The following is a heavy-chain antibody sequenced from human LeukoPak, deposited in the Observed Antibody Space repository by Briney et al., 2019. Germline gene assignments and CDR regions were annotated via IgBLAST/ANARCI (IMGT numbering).Heavy chain of an antibody. J-gene: IGHJ4*02. CDR3: ARAPYCSGGSCYLDH. CDR1: GGSISSYY. Sequence: PSETLSLTCTVSGGSISSYYWSWIRQPPGKGLEWIGYIYYSGSTNYNPSLKSRVTISVDTSKNQFSLKLSSVTAADTAVYYCARAPYCSGGSCYLDHWGQGTLVTVSS. D-gene: IGHD2-15*01. CDR2: IYYSGST. V-gene: IGHV4-59*01.